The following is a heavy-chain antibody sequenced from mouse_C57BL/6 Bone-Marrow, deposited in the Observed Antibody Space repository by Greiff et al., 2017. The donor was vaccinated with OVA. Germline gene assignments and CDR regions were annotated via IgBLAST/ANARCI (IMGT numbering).Heavy chain of an antibody. CDR3: ARRGVAY. Sequence: EVMLVESGGGLVKPGGSLKLSCAASGFTFSSYAMSWVRQTPEKRLEWVATISDGGSYTYYPDNVKGRFTISRDNAKNNLYLQMSHLKSEDTAMYYCARRGVAYWGQGTLVTVSA. J-gene: IGHJ3*01. CDR2: ISDGGSYT. CDR1: GFTFSSYA. V-gene: IGHV5-4*03.